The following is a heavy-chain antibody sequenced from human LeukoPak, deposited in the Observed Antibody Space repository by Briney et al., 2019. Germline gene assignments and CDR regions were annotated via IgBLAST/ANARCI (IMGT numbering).Heavy chain of an antibody. CDR3: ARRWAAGTRGDNWFDP. CDR1: GYSFTSYW. Sequence: GESLKISCKGSGYSFTSYWIGWVRQMPGKVLEWMGIIYPGDSDTRYSPSFQGQVTISADKSISTAYLQWSSLKASDTAMYYCARRWAAGTRGDNWFDPWGQGTLVTVSS. V-gene: IGHV5-51*01. J-gene: IGHJ5*02. CDR2: IYPGDSDT. D-gene: IGHD6-13*01.